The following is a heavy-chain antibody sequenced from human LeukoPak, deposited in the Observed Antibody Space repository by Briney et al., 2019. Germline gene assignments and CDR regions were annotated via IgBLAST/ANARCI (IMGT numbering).Heavy chain of an antibody. CDR3: ARLDPAMIVAIDY. CDR1: GGSIGSYY. Sequence: SETLSLTCTVSGGSIGSYYWSWIRQPPGKGLEWIGYIYYSGSTNYNPSLKSRVTISVDTSKNQFSLKLSSVTAADTAVYYCARLDPAMIVAIDYWGQGTLVTVSS. V-gene: IGHV4-59*08. D-gene: IGHD3-22*01. CDR2: IYYSGST. J-gene: IGHJ4*02.